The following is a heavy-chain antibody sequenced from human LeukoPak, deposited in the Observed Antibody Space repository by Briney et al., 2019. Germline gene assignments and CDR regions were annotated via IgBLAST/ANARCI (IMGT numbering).Heavy chain of an antibody. CDR2: IYTSGST. Sequence: PSETLSLTCTVSGVSISSYYWSWIRQPAGKGLEWIGRIYTSGSTNYNPSLKSRVTMSVDTSKNQFSLKLSSVTAADTAVYYCARERMAIAAAGRVPFDYWGQGTLATVSS. CDR3: ARERMAIAAAGRVPFDY. V-gene: IGHV4-4*07. D-gene: IGHD6-13*01. J-gene: IGHJ4*02. CDR1: GVSISSYY.